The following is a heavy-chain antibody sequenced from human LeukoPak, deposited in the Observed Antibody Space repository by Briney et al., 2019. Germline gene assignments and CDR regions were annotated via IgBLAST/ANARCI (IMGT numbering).Heavy chain of an antibody. D-gene: IGHD3-22*01. J-gene: IGHJ4*02. CDR2: FDPEEGKT. CDR1: GYTLTELS. CDR3: ATVNYYYDSSGYHDY. V-gene: IGHV1-24*01. Sequence: GASVKVSCKVSGYTLTELSMHWVRQAPGKGLEWMGGFDPEEGKTIYAQKFQGRVTMTEDTSTDTAYMELSSLRSEDTAVYYCATVNYYYDSSGYHDYWGQGTLVTVSS.